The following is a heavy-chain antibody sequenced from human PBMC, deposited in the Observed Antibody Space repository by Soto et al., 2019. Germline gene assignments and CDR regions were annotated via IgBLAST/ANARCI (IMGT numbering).Heavy chain of an antibody. CDR1: DGTISNFY. J-gene: IGHJ5*02. V-gene: IGHV4-59*01. CDR3: TRGLPYAFFNRVYNWFDP. Sequence: PSETLSLTCTVSDGTISNFYWSWIRQPPGKGLEWIGYISSSGNTNYNPSLKSRVSISVDTSKNQFSLNLTSVTATDTAVYYCTRGLPYAFFNRVYNWFDPWGQRTLVTVSS. D-gene: IGHD3-3*01. CDR2: ISSSGNT.